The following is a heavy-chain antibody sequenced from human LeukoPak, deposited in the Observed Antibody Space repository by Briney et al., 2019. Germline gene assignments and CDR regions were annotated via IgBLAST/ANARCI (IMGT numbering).Heavy chain of an antibody. CDR3: ARVSTSYYDFWSGYYHFDY. D-gene: IGHD3-3*01. Sequence: ASVKVSCKASGYTFTGYYMHWVRQAPGQGLEWMGWINPNSGGTNYAQKFQGRVTMTRDTSISTAYMELSRLRSDDTAVYYCARVSTSYYDFWSGYYHFDYWGQGTLVTVSS. J-gene: IGHJ4*02. CDR2: INPNSGGT. CDR1: GYTFTGYY. V-gene: IGHV1-2*02.